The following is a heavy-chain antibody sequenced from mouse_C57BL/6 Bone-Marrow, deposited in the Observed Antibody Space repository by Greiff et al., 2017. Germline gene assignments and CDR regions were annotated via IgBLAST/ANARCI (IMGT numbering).Heavy chain of an antibody. CDR2: ISSGGSYT. CDR1: GFTFSSYG. Sequence: DVHLVESGGDLVKPGGSLKLSCAASGFTFSSYGMSWVRQTPDKRLEWVATISSGGSYTYYPDSVKGRFTISRDNAKNTLYLQMSSLKSEDTAMYYCASHEGLVWYFDVWGTGTTVTVSS. D-gene: IGHD2-2*01. CDR3: ASHEGLVWYFDV. J-gene: IGHJ1*03. V-gene: IGHV5-6*01.